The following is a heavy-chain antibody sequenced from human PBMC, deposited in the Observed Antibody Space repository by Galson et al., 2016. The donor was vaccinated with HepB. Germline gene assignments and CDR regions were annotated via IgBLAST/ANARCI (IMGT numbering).Heavy chain of an antibody. CDR1: GFTFSRDS. J-gene: IGHJ2*01. Sequence: SLRLSCAASGFTFSRDSMIWVRQAPGKGLEWVSSISSGSDGYIYYADSVKGRFTISRDNAKNSLLLQMNSLRAEDTAVYYCARVRYSSSWYVPWYFDLWGRGTLVTVSS. CDR2: ISSGSDGYI. CDR3: ARVRYSSSWYVPWYFDL. V-gene: IGHV3-21*01. D-gene: IGHD6-13*01.